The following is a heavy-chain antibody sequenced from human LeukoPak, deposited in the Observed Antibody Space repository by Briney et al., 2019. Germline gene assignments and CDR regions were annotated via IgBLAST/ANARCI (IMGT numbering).Heavy chain of an antibody. Sequence: GGSLRLSCAASGFTFSSYAMSWVRQAPGKGLEWVSAISGSGGGTYYADSVKGRFTIPRDNSKNTLYLQMNSLRAEDTAVYYCARQDCSSTSCLIDDWGQGTLVTVSS. CDR1: GFTFSSYA. CDR3: ARQDCSSTSCLIDD. CDR2: ISGSGGGT. D-gene: IGHD2-2*01. J-gene: IGHJ4*02. V-gene: IGHV3-23*01.